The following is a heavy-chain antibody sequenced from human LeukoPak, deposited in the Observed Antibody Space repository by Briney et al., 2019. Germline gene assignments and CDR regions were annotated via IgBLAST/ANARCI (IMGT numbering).Heavy chain of an antibody. D-gene: IGHD6-13*01. CDR3: ASYLYSSSWTPFDY. V-gene: IGHV1-69*01. Sequence: SVKVSCKASGGTFSSYAISWVRQAPGQGLEWMGGIIPIFGTANYAQKFQGRVTITADESTSTAYMELSSLRSEDTAVYYCASYLYSSSWTPFDYWGQGTLVTVSS. J-gene: IGHJ4*02. CDR2: IIPIFGTA. CDR1: GGTFSSYA.